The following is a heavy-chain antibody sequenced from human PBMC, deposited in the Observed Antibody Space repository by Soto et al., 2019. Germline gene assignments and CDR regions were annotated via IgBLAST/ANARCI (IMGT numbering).Heavy chain of an antibody. CDR3: ARDRTAAGPSNWFDP. J-gene: IGHJ5*02. Sequence: TCTGSIGSIRYYYLSCLRHSAGKGLEWIGRIYPSGSTNYHPSLKRRVTMSVDTSNNQFSLNLGSVTAADTAVYYCARDRTAAGPSNWFDPWGQGTLVTVSS. CDR1: IGSIRYYY. V-gene: IGHV4-4*07. CDR2: IYPSGST. D-gene: IGHD6-13*01.